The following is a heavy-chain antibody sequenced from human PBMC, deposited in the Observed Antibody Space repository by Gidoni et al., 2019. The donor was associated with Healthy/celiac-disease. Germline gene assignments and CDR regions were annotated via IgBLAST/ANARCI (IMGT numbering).Heavy chain of an antibody. CDR3: ASCISANWFDP. CDR1: GGTFSSYT. CDR2: IIPILGIA. D-gene: IGHD3-3*02. J-gene: IGHJ5*02. V-gene: IGHV1-69*02. Sequence: QVQLVQSGAEVKKPGSSVKVSCKASGGTFSSYTISWVRRAPGQGLEWMGRIIPILGIANYAQKFQGRVTITADKSTSTAYMELSSLRSEDTAVYYCASCISANWFDPWGQGTLVTVSS.